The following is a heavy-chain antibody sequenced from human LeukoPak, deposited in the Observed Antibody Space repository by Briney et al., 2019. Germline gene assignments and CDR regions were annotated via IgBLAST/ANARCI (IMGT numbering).Heavy chain of an antibody. D-gene: IGHD1-26*01. CDR3: ARDPYKGATTTSPIDY. CDR1: GFTFSSYW. CDR2: IKQDGSEK. Sequence: GGSLRLSCAASGFTFSSYWMSWVRQAPGKGQEWVANIKQDGSEKYYVDSVKGRFTISRDNAKNSLYLQMNSLRAEDTAVYYCARDPYKGATTTSPIDYWGQGTLVTVSS. J-gene: IGHJ4*02. V-gene: IGHV3-7*01.